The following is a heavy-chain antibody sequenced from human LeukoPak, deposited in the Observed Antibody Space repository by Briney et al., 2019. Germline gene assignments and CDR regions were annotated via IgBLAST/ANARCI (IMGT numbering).Heavy chain of an antibody. Sequence: ASVKVSCKFSGGTFSNFFINWVRQTPGQGLEWMGWINPNIGATKYARKFQGRVTMTRDTSISTAYMELSRLRSDDTAVYYCARGQLTDDLDYWGQGTLVTVSS. J-gene: IGHJ4*02. D-gene: IGHD1-14*01. V-gene: IGHV1-2*02. CDR3: ARGQLTDDLDY. CDR1: GGTFSNFF. CDR2: INPNIGAT.